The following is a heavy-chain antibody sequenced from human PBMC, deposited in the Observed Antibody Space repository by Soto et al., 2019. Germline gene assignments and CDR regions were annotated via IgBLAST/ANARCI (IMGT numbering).Heavy chain of an antibody. J-gene: IGHJ2*01. Sequence: EVQLLESGGGLVQPGGSLRLSCAASGFTFSSYAMSCVRQAPGKGLEWVSVISGSGGSTYYADSVKGRFTISRDNSKNTLYLQMNSLRAEDTAVYYCAKVPEPTRVAYFDLVGRGTLVTVSS. V-gene: IGHV3-23*01. D-gene: IGHD4-17*01. CDR2: ISGSGGST. CDR3: AKVPEPTRVAYFDL. CDR1: GFTFSSYA.